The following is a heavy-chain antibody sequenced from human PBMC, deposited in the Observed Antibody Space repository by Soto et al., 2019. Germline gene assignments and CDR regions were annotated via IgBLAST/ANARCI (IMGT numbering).Heavy chain of an antibody. Sequence: SETLSLTCTVSGDSMSGFYWSWIRQTPGKGLEWIGYINYVGRTSYYSPSLQSRVTISLDSSKNQFSLILSSVTAADTAVYFCARFRRNYFDYWGQGTQVTVS. CDR3: ARFRRNYFDY. J-gene: IGHJ4*02. D-gene: IGHD3-10*01. V-gene: IGHV4-59*01. CDR2: INYVGRTS. CDR1: GDSMSGFY.